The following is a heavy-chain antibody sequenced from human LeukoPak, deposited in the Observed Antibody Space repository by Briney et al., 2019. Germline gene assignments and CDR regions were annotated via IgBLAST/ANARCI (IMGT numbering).Heavy chain of an antibody. CDR3: ARHAGGIAAAGTRPFDY. CDR1: GASFSSSTYY. D-gene: IGHD6-13*01. J-gene: IGHJ4*02. Sequence: SETLSLTCTVSGASFSSSTYYWGWIRQPPGKGLEWIGSIYYGGGTYYNPSLKSRVTMSVDTSKKQFSLKLSSVTAADTAVYYCARHAGGIAAAGTRPFDYWGQGTPVTVSS. V-gene: IGHV4-39*01. CDR2: IYYGGGT.